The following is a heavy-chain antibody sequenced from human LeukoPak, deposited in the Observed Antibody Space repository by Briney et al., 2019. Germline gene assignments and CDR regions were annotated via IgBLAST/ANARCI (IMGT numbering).Heavy chain of an antibody. CDR3: ARGLPGYYDSSGYEDWFDP. CDR2: ISSSSTYI. V-gene: IGHV3-21*01. J-gene: IGHJ5*02. Sequence: GSLRLXXXXSGFTFXXYSMNWVRQARGKGVEWVSSISSSSTYIFYHHSVKGRFTISSDNSKNTLYLQMNSLRAEDTALYYCARGLPGYYDSSGYEDWFDPWGQGTLVTVSS. CDR1: GFTFXXYS. D-gene: IGHD3-22*01.